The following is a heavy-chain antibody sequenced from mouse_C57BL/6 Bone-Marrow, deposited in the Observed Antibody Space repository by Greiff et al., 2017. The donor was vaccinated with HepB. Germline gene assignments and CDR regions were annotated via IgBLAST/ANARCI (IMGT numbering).Heavy chain of an antibody. D-gene: IGHD2-4*01. CDR3: ARAGITPWYFDV. J-gene: IGHJ1*03. CDR1: GYTFTDYY. Sequence: EVQLQQSGPELVKPGASVKISCKASGYTFTDYYMNWVKQSHGKSLEWIGDINPNNGGTSYNQKFKGKATLTVDKSSSTAYMELRSLTSEDSAVYYCARAGITPWYFDVWGTGTTVTVSS. CDR2: INPNNGGT. V-gene: IGHV1-26*01.